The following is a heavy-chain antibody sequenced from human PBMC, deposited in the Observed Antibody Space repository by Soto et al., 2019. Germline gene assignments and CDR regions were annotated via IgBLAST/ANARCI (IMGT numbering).Heavy chain of an antibody. CDR1: GYTFTSYY. D-gene: IGHD6-13*01. CDR3: AMEGQQLNYYYYYMDV. J-gene: IGHJ6*03. V-gene: IGHV1-46*01. Sequence: ASVKVSCKASGYTFTSYYMHWVRQAPGQGLEWMGIINPSGGSTSYAQKFQGRVTMTRDTSTSTVYMELSSLRSEDTAVYYCAMEGQQLNYYYYYMDVWGKGTTVTVSS. CDR2: INPSGGST.